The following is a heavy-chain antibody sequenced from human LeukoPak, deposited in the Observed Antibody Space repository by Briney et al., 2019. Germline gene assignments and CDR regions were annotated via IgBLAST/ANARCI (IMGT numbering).Heavy chain of an antibody. V-gene: IGHV3-21*01. CDR1: GFTFSSYS. CDR3: ARISSWYPGRFDP. CDR2: ISSSSDYI. J-gene: IGHJ5*02. D-gene: IGHD6-13*01. Sequence: GGSLRLSCAASGFTFSSYSMNWVRQSPGKGLEWVSSISSSSDYIYYVDSVKGRFTISRDNAKNSLYLQMNSLRAEDTAVYYCARISSWYPGRFDPWGQGTLVTVSS.